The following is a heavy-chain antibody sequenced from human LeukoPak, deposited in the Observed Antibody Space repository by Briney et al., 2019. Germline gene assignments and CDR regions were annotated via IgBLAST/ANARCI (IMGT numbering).Heavy chain of an antibody. Sequence: ASVKVSCKASGYTFTGYFIHWVRLAPGQGPEWMGRIHPNSAGTKYAQKFQGRVTMTRDTSTSTVYMELSSLRSDDMAVYYCARDWSSGGYFDYWGQGTLVTVSS. CDR3: ARDWSSGGYFDY. D-gene: IGHD3-10*01. V-gene: IGHV1-2*06. CDR2: IHPNSAGT. CDR1: GYTFTGYF. J-gene: IGHJ4*02.